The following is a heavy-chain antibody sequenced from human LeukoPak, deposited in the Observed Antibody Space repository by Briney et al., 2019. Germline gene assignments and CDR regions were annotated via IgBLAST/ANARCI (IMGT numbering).Heavy chain of an antibody. CDR3: AKDLIDYSSGWYGTPAFDY. V-gene: IGHV3-30*18. D-gene: IGHD6-19*01. CDR1: GFTFSSYG. Sequence: PGGSLRLSCAASGFTFSSYGMHWVRQAPGKGLEWVAVISYDGSNKYYADSVKGRFTISRDNSKNTLYLQMNSLRAEDTAVYYCAKDLIDYSSGWYGTPAFDYWGQGTLVTVPS. J-gene: IGHJ4*02. CDR2: ISYDGSNK.